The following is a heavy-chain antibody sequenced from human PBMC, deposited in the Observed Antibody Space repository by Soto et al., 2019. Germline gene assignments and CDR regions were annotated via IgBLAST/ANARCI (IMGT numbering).Heavy chain of an antibody. CDR1: GYNFTTYW. Sequence: EVQLVQSGAEVKKPGESLKISCKGSGYNFTTYWIGWVRQMPGKGLEWMGVIYPGDSDTRYSPSFQGQVTISADKSISTAYLQWSSLKASDTAMYYCARVMRWSGYLMTYYLDSWGQGTLVTVSS. CDR2: IYPGDSDT. D-gene: IGHD3-3*01. V-gene: IGHV5-51*01. J-gene: IGHJ4*02. CDR3: ARVMRWSGYLMTYYLDS.